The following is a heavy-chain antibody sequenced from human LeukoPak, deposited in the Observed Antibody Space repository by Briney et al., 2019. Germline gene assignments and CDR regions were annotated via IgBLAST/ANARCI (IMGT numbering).Heavy chain of an antibody. CDR2: IKSDGST. Sequence: GGSLRLSCEASGFTFSSYWMHWVRQTPGKGLMWVARIKSDGSTIYADSVQGRFTISRDNSRNTLYMQMNSLRAEDTAVYYCAKDRGDSSGHLYYFHYWGQGTLVTVSS. CDR3: AKDRGDSSGHLYYFHY. CDR1: GFTFSSYW. J-gene: IGHJ4*02. V-gene: IGHV3-74*01. D-gene: IGHD3-22*01.